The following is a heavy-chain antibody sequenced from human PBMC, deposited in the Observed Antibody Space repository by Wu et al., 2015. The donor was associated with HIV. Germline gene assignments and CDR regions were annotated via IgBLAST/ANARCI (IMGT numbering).Heavy chain of an antibody. J-gene: IGHJ5*02. CDR3: YRRQQLLDQ. Sequence: QVQLVQSGAEVKKPGTSVKVSCKASGYSFTNFGISWVRQGPGQGLEWMGRITPMFGTADHARKFRGRIKITADEASNTVYVEIFNLGREDTATYFCYRRQQLLDQWGHGT. D-gene: IGHD1-1*01. CDR1: GYSFTNFG. V-gene: IGHV1-69*13. CDR2: ITPMFGTA.